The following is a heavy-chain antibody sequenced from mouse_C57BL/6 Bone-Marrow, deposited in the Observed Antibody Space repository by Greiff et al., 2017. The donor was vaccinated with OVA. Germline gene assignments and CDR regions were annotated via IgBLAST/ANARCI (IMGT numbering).Heavy chain of an antibody. CDR1: GYTFTDYE. Sequence: VKLVESGAELVRPGASVTLSCKASGYTFTDYEMHWVKQTPVHGLEWIGVIDPETGGTAYNQKFKGKAILTADKSSSTAYMELRSLTSEDSAVYYCTRYGSSPYFDYWGQGTTLTVSS. J-gene: IGHJ2*01. D-gene: IGHD1-1*02. V-gene: IGHV1-15*01. CDR3: TRYGSSPYFDY. CDR2: IDPETGGT.